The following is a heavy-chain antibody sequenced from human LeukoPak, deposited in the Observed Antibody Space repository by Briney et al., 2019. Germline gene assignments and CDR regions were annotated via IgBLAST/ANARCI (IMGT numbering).Heavy chain of an antibody. D-gene: IGHD3-10*01. CDR1: GFTFSSYA. Sequence: GGSLRLSCAASGFTFSSYALHWVRQAPGKGLEWVAVISYDGSNKSYAVSVKVRFTISRDNSKNTLYLQMNSLRAEDTAVYYCARGKLLRYFDYWGQGTLVTVSS. CDR3: ARGKLLRYFDY. CDR2: ISYDGSNK. V-gene: IGHV3-30*04. J-gene: IGHJ4*02.